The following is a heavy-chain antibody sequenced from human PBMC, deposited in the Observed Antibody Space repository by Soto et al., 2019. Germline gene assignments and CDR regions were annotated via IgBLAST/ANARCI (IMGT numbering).Heavy chain of an antibody. J-gene: IGHJ4*02. D-gene: IGHD1-1*01. Sequence: HHGGSLRLTCAASGVTFSMYWMHWVRQVPGKGPEWVSRINDDGISTNYADSVKGRFTISRDNAKNTLYLQMNALRVEDTAVYYCTRGPRSTSTGTGAFWGQGTLVTVSS. CDR1: GVTFSMYW. CDR2: INDDGIST. CDR3: TRGPRSTSTGTGAF. V-gene: IGHV3-74*01.